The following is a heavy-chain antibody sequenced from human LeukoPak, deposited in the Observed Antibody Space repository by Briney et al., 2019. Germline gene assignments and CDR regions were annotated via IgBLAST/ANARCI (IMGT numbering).Heavy chain of an antibody. D-gene: IGHD2-15*01. CDR3: ARDIGNHFGGLDHYYYDY. CDR2: IYTSGST. J-gene: IGHJ4*02. Sequence: SQTLSLTCTVSGGSVSSGSYYWSWIRQPAGKGLEWIGRIYTSGSTNYNPSLKSRVTISVDTSKNQFSLKLSSVTAADAAVYYCARDIGNHFGGLDHYYYDYWGPGTLVTVSS. CDR1: GGSVSSGSYY. V-gene: IGHV4-61*02.